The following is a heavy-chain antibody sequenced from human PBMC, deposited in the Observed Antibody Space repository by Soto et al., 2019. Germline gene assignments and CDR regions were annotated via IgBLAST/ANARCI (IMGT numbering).Heavy chain of an antibody. J-gene: IGHJ3*01. CDR2: IKSKTDAGTT. D-gene: IGHD3-22*01. CDR3: TTGQRYDSIDYYAFGAFDV. Sequence: GGSLRLSCAASGFTFSNAWMNWVRQAPGKGLEWVGRIKSKTDAGTTDYAAPVKGRFTISRDGSKNTLYLQMNSLKTEDTAVYYCTTGQRYDSIDYYAFGAFDVWGQGTMVTVSS. CDR1: GFTFSNAW. V-gene: IGHV3-15*07.